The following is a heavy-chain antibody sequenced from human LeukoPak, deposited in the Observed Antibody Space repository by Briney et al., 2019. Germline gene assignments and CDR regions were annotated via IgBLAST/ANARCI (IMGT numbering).Heavy chain of an antibody. D-gene: IGHD2-2*01. CDR3: ARAPITSPFYFDY. Sequence: GGSLRLSCGASGFTFSSYAMSWVRQAPGKGLEWVSGINWSGGSTGYADLLRGRFTISRDNAKNSLYLQMDSLRAEDTALYYCARAPITSPFYFDYWGQGTLVTVSS. V-gene: IGHV3-20*04. J-gene: IGHJ4*02. CDR2: INWSGGST. CDR1: GFTFSSYA.